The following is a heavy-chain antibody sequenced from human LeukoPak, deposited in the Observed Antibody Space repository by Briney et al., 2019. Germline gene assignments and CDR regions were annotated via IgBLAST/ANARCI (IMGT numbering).Heavy chain of an antibody. CDR1: GFTFSSYA. Sequence: GGSLRLSCAASGFTFSSYAMHWVRQAPGKGLEWVSAISGSGGSTYYADSVKGRSTISRDNSKNTLYLQMNSLRAEDTAVYYCAKAPMIVVVPAAMGGGFDYWGQGTLVTVSS. CDR3: AKAPMIVVVPAAMGGGFDY. J-gene: IGHJ4*02. CDR2: ISGSGGST. V-gene: IGHV3-23*01. D-gene: IGHD2-2*01.